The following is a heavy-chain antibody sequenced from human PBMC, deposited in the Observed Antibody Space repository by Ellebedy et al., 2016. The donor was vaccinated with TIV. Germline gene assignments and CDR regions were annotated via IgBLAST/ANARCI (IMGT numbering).Heavy chain of an antibody. Sequence: SVKVSXKASGGTFSSYAISWVRQAPGQGLEWMGGIIPIFGTANYAQKFQGRVTITADESTSTAYMELSSLRSEDTAVYYCARDRDVLRFLEWSGAFDIWGQGTMVTVSS. CDR1: GGTFSSYA. CDR2: IIPIFGTA. CDR3: ARDRDVLRFLEWSGAFDI. J-gene: IGHJ3*02. D-gene: IGHD3-3*01. V-gene: IGHV1-69*13.